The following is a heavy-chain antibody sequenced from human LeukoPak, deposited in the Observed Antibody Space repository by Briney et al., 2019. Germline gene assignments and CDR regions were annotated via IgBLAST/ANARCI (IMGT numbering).Heavy chain of an antibody. CDR3: ARVFSGRYFDSDYYMDV. D-gene: IGHD6-19*01. Sequence: SETLSLTCTVSGGSISSSSYYWGWIRQPPGKGLEWIGSIYYSGSTNYNPSLKSRVTISVDKSKNQFSLKLNSVTAADTAVYYCARVFSGRYFDSDYYMDVWGKGTTVTVSS. CDR2: IYYSGST. J-gene: IGHJ6*03. V-gene: IGHV4-39*07. CDR1: GGSISSSSYY.